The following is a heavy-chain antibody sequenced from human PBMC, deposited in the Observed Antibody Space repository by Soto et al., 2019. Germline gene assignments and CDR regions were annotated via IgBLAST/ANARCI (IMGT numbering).Heavy chain of an antibody. CDR1: GGSISSGGYY. D-gene: IGHD3-22*01. CDR2: IYYSWST. J-gene: IGHJ5*02. CDR3: ARDGMDYYDSSGYRFPGWFDP. V-gene: IGHV4-31*11. Sequence: TLSLSGAVSGGSISSGGYYWSWIRQHPGKGLEWIGYIYYSWSTYYNPSLKSRVTISVDTSKNQFSLKLSSVTAADTAVYYCARDGMDYYDSSGYRFPGWFDPWGQGTLVTVSS.